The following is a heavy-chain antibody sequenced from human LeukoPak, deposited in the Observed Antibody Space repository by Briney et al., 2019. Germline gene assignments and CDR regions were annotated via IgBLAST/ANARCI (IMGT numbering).Heavy chain of an antibody. V-gene: IGHV4-39*07. J-gene: IGHJ3*02. CDR3: ARVIEGIQLWSGHDAFDI. CDR1: GGSISSSSYY. CDR2: IYYSGST. D-gene: IGHD5-18*01. Sequence: PSETLSLTCTVSGGSISSSSYYWGWIRQPPGKGLEWIGSIYYSGSTYYNPSLKSRVTISIDRSKNQFSLKLSSVTAADTAVYYCARVIEGIQLWSGHDAFDIWGQGTMVTVSS.